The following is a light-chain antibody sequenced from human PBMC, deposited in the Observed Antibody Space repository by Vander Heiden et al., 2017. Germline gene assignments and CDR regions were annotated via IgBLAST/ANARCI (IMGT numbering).Light chain of an antibody. V-gene: IGLV2-18*02. CDR1: SSAVGNYNR. CDR3: SSYTTSRTYV. J-gene: IGLJ1*01. CDR2: EVN. Sequence: LTQPPSVSGSPGQSVTISCTGTSSAVGNYNRVSWYQQAPGTAPKFLIYEVNDRPSGVPDRFSGSKSGNTASLTISGLQGEDEADYYCSSYTTSRTYVFGTGTHVTVL.